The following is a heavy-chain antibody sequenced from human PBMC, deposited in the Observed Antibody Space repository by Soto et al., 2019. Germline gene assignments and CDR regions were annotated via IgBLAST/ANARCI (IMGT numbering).Heavy chain of an antibody. CDR3: GRCTSTSCHLGSDY. CDR2: ISHDGINK. J-gene: IGHJ4*02. V-gene: IGHV3-30-3*01. D-gene: IGHD2-2*01. CDR1: GFTFSSYA. Sequence: PGGSVRLSCAASGFTFSSYAMNWVRQAPGKGLEWVALISHDGINKYYADSVRGRFTISRDSSTNTLYLQMNSLRAADTAVYYCGRCTSTSCHLGSDYWGQGTLVTVSS.